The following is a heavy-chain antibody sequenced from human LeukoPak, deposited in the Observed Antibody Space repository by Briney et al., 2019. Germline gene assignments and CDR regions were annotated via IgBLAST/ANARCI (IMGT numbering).Heavy chain of an antibody. Sequence: GGSLRLSCAASGFTFSSYAMSWVRQAPGKGLEWVSAISGSGGSTYYADSVKGRFTISRDNSKNTLYLQMNSLRAEDTAVYYCAKDIVVVRDIYYYGMGVWGKGTTVTVSS. CDR3: AKDIVVVRDIYYYGMGV. D-gene: IGHD2-15*01. CDR1: GFTFSSYA. CDR2: ISGSGGST. J-gene: IGHJ6*04. V-gene: IGHV3-23*01.